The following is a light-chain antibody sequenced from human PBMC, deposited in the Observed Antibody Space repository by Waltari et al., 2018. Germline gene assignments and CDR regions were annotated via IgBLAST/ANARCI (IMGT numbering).Light chain of an antibody. CDR2: DAS. Sequence: DIQMTQSPSSVSASVGDRVTLTCQASQDISNFLSWYQHKAGKAPKLLIFDASKMQTGVPYMFVVVGSGTDFTFTIDILQPEDVATYYCQQYESLSYTFGQGTKVEI. V-gene: IGKV1-33*01. J-gene: IGKJ2*01. CDR3: QQYESLSYT. CDR1: QDISNF.